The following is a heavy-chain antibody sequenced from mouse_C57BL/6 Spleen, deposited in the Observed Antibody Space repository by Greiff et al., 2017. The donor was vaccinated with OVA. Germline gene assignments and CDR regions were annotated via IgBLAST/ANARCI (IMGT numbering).Heavy chain of an antibody. CDR3: TRSYSNYDAMDY. Sequence: QVQLQQSGAELVRPGASVTLSCKASGYTFTDYEMHWVKQTPVHGLEWIGAIDPETGGTAYNQKFKGKAILTADKSSRTAYMELRSLTSEDSAVYYCTRSYSNYDAMDYWGQGTSVTVSS. J-gene: IGHJ4*01. V-gene: IGHV1-15*01. CDR1: GYTFTDYE. D-gene: IGHD2-5*01. CDR2: IDPETGGT.